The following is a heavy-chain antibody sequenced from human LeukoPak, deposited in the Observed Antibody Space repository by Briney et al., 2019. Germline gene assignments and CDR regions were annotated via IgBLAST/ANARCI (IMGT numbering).Heavy chain of an antibody. D-gene: IGHD6-19*01. CDR1: GFTFSSYE. CDR2: ISSSGSAI. J-gene: IGHJ4*02. CDR3: ARGGSLGY. V-gene: IGHV3-48*03. Sequence: GGSLRLSCAASGFTFSSYEMNWVRQAPGKGLEWVSKISSSGSAIYYVDSVKGRFTISRDNAKSTLYLQMNSLRAEDTAVYYCARGGSLGYWGQGTLVTVSS.